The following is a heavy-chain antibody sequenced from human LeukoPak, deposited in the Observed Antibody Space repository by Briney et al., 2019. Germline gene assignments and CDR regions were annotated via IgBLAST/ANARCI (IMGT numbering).Heavy chain of an antibody. J-gene: IGHJ3*02. V-gene: IGHV4-34*01. CDR2: INHSGST. D-gene: IGHD6-6*01. Sequence: SETLSLTCAVYGGSFSGYYWSWIRQPPGKGLEWIGEINHSGSTNYNPSLKSRVTISVDTSKNQFSLKLSSVTAADTAVYYCARQRRAARGAFDIWGQGTMVTVSS. CDR3: ARQRRAARGAFDI. CDR1: GGSFSGYY.